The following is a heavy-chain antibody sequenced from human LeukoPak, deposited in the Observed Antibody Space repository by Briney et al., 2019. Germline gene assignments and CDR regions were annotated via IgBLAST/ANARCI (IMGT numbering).Heavy chain of an antibody. CDR3: ARGDYYGSGSYNY. CDR2: IFTTGST. J-gene: IGHJ4*02. D-gene: IGHD3-10*01. Sequence: SETLSLTCTVSGGSISSGTYYWSWIRQPAGKGLEWIGRIFTTGSTNYNPSLKSRVTISVDTSKNQFSLKLSSVTAADTAVYYCARGDYYGSGSYNYWGQGTLVTVSS. V-gene: IGHV4-61*02. CDR1: GGSISSGTYY.